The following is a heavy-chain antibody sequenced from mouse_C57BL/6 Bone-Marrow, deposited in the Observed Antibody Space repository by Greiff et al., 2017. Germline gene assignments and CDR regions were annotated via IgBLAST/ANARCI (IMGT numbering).Heavy chain of an antibody. CDR3: ARLGDWFAY. D-gene: IGHD3-3*01. V-gene: IGHV1-26*01. CDR1: GYTFTDYY. Sequence: EVQLQQSGPELVKPGASVKISCKASGYTFTDYYMNWVKQSHGKSLEWIGDINPNNGGTSYNQKFKGKATLTVDKSSSTAYMELRSLTSEDSAVYYCARLGDWFAYWGQGTLVTVSA. J-gene: IGHJ3*01. CDR2: INPNNGGT.